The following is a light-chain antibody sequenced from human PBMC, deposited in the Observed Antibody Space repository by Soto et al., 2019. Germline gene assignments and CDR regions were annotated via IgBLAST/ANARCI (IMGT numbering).Light chain of an antibody. J-gene: IGLJ2*01. CDR2: IVS. CDR1: TSDVGGYSY. CDR3: SSYTSSNTLV. Sequence: QSVLTQPASVSGSPGQSITISCTGTTSDVGGYSYVSWYQQHPGKAPKLMIYIVSNRPSGVPNRFSGSKSGNTASLTTSGLQAEDEANYYCSSYTSSNTLVFGGGTKLTVL. V-gene: IGLV2-14*01.